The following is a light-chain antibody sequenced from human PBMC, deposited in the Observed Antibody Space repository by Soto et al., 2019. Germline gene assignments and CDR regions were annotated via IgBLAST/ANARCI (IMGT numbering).Light chain of an antibody. Sequence: ETVLTQSPGTLSLSPGEGATLSCRASQSVGASQLAWYQQKPDQSPRLLIYGVSSRATGIPDRFGGSGSGTDFTLTISRLEPEDFAVYYCHQYSNPPHTFGQGTKLEIK. CDR1: QSVGASQ. CDR3: HQYSNPPHT. J-gene: IGKJ2*01. V-gene: IGKV3-20*01. CDR2: GVS.